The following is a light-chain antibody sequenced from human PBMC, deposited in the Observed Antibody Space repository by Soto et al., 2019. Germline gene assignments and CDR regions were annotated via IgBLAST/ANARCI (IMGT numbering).Light chain of an antibody. CDR2: GAS. J-gene: IGKJ4*01. Sequence: EVVMTKSPATLSVSPGERATLSCKASQSVSSTLAWYQQNPGQAPRLLIYGASTRAAGIPARFSGSGSGTEFTLTISSLQSEDFAVYYCQQYNAWPLTFGGGTKVEIK. CDR1: QSVSST. CDR3: QQYNAWPLT. V-gene: IGKV3-15*01.